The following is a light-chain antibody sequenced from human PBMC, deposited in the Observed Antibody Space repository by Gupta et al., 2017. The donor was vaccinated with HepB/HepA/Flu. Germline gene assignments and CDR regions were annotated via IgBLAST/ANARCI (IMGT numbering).Light chain of an antibody. Sequence: EIVLTQSPGTLSLSPGERATLSCRASQSVSSSYIAWYQQKPGQAPRLLIYGASSRATGIPDRFSGSGSGTDFTLTISRLEPEDFAVYYCQQYGSSPQCSFGQGTKLEIK. CDR2: GAS. CDR1: QSVSSSY. J-gene: IGKJ2*04. V-gene: IGKV3-20*01. CDR3: QQYGSSPQCS.